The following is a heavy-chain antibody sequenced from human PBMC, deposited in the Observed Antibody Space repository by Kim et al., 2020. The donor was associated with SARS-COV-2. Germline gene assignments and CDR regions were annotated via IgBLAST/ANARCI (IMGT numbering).Heavy chain of an antibody. D-gene: IGHD6-13*01. V-gene: IGHV3-30*18. CDR3: AKDLELYSSPRDYGMDV. CDR2: ISYDGSNK. J-gene: IGHJ6*02. CDR1: GFTFSSYG. Sequence: GGSLRLSCAASGFTFSSYGMHWVRQAPGKGLEWVAVISYDGSNKYYADSVKGRFTISRDNSKNTLYLQMNSLRAEDTAVYYCAKDLELYSSPRDYGMDVWGQGTTVTVSS.